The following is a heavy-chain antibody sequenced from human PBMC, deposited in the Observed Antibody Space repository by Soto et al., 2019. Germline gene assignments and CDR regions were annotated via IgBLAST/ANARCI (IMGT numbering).Heavy chain of an antibody. Sequence: ESGGGLVQPGGSLRPSCAASGFTFSSYWMSWVRQAPGKGLEWVANIKQDGSEKYYVDSVKGRFTISRDNAKNSLYLQMNSLRAEDTAVYYCARVQGLAHPAFDYWGQGTLVTVSS. V-gene: IGHV3-7*05. CDR1: GFTFSSYW. CDR3: ARVQGLAHPAFDY. J-gene: IGHJ4*02. D-gene: IGHD3-9*01. CDR2: IKQDGSEK.